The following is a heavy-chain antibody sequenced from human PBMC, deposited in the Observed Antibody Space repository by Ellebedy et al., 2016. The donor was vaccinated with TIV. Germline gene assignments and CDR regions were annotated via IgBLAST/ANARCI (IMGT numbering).Heavy chain of an antibody. J-gene: IGHJ6*02. CDR2: INPNSGGT. Sequence: ASVKVSCKASGYTFTGYYMHWVRQAPGQGLEWMGWINPNSGGTNYAQKFQGRVTMTRDTSISTAYMELSRLRSDDTAVYYCATRGPKYYDSSGRVWETPDYYYYGMDVWGQGTTVTVSS. V-gene: IGHV1-2*02. CDR1: GYTFTGYY. CDR3: ATRGPKYYDSSGRVWETPDYYYYGMDV. D-gene: IGHD3-22*01.